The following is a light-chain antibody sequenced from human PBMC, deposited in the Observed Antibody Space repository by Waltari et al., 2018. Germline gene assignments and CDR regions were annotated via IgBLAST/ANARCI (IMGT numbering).Light chain of an antibody. V-gene: IGLV2-11*01. CDR3: CSYAGP. J-gene: IGLJ2*01. Sequence: QSALTQPRSVSGSPGQSVAISCTGTSSDVGGYNYVPWYQQHPGKAPKLTIYDVTKRPSGGPDRFSGSKSGNTASLTISGLQADDEADYYCCSYAGPFGGGTKLTVL. CDR1: SSDVGGYNY. CDR2: DVT.